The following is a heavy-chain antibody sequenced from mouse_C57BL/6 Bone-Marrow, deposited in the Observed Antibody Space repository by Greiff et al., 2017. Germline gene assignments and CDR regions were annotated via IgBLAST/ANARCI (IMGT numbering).Heavy chain of an antibody. CDR3: TTSGLIPTVVACLCWYFDV. CDR1: GFNIKDDY. J-gene: IGHJ1*03. Sequence: EVKLMESGAELVRPGASVKLSCTASGFNIKDDYMHWVKQRPEQGLEWIGWIDPENGDTDYASKFQGKATITADTSSNTAYLQLSSLTSEGTAVYYGTTSGLIPTVVACLCWYFDVWGTGTTVTVSS. V-gene: IGHV14-4*01. D-gene: IGHD1-1*01. CDR2: IDPENGDT.